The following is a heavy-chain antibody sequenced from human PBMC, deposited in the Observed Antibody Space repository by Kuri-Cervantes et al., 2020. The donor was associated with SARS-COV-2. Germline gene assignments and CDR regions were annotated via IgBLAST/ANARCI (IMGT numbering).Heavy chain of an antibody. CDR1: GGSLGSGDYF. Sequence: SETLSLTCTVSGGSLGSGDYFWTWVRQSPGKGLEWIGNIYYSGSTFYNPSLRSRVTMSLDMSKSQFSLKLTSVTAADTAVYYCARDSRSSYQVLLDHYYYYSYMDVWDKGTTVTVSS. D-gene: IGHD3-3*01. V-gene: IGHV4-30-4*08. CDR3: ARDSRSSYQVLLDHYYYYSYMDV. CDR2: IYYSGST. J-gene: IGHJ6*03.